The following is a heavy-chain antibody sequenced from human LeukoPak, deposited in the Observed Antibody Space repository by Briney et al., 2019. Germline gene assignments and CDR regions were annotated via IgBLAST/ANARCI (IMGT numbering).Heavy chain of an antibody. V-gene: IGHV3-33*01. Sequence: PGGSLRLSCAASGFTFGSYGMHWVRQAPGKGLEWVAVIWYDGSNKYYADSVKGRFTISRDNSKNTLYLQMNSLRAEDTAVYYCARDPDIGSGYYFDYWGQGTLVTVSS. J-gene: IGHJ4*02. D-gene: IGHD3-22*01. CDR1: GFTFGSYG. CDR3: ARDPDIGSGYYFDY. CDR2: IWYDGSNK.